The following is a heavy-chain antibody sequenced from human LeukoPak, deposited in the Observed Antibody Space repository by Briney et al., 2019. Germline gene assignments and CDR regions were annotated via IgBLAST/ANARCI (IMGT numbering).Heavy chain of an antibody. J-gene: IGHJ4*02. D-gene: IGHD3-22*01. CDR2: ISGSGSII. Sequence: GGSLRLSCAASGATFSSDEMNGGRQAPGKGLEWVSYISGSGSIIYYADAVKGRCTISRDNARRSLYLQMNSLRVEDPATYYCVRTYSSGYSFDSWGQGTLVTVSS. CDR1: GATFSSDE. CDR3: VRTYSSGYSFDS. V-gene: IGHV3-48*03.